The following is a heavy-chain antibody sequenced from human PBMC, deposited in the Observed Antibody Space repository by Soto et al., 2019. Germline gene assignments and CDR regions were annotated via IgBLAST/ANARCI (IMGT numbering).Heavy chain of an antibody. V-gene: IGHV4-59*01. J-gene: IGHJ4*02. CDR1: GGSISSYY. CDR2: IYYTGST. Sequence: SATLSLTCSVSGGSISSYYWTWIRQPPGKGLEWIGHIYYTGSTNYSPYLKSRITISLDTSKNQFSIRLSSVPTANTAFFYCGRSKALVPAAMADIDYWGQGVLVTVSS. D-gene: IGHD2-2*01. CDR3: GRSKALVPAAMADIDY.